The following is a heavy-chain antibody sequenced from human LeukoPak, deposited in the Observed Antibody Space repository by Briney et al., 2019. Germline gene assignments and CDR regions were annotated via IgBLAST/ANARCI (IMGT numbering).Heavy chain of an antibody. D-gene: IGHD3-10*01. CDR2: INWNGGST. CDR1: GFTFDDYG. V-gene: IGHV3-20*01. Sequence: PGGSLRLSCAASGFTFDDYGMSWVRQAPGKGLEWVSGINWNGGSTGYADSVKGRFTISRDNAKNSLYLQMNSLRAEDTALYHCARVKGYYGSGSPGAYYYGTDVWGQGTTVTVSS. J-gene: IGHJ6*02. CDR3: ARVKGYYGSGSPGAYYYGTDV.